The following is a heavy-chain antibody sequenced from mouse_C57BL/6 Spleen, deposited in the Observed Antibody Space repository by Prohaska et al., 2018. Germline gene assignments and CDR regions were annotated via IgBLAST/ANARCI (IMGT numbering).Heavy chain of an antibody. Sequence: VHLQQPAAELVKLGASVKMSCKASGYTFTSYWITWVKQRPGQGLEWIVDIYPGSGSTNYNVKFKSKATLTVNTSSSTAYIQLSSLTSEESEGYNCASQRIDGRDYWHQGSVDAVSS. CDR2: IYPGSGST. CDR1: GYTFTSYW. CDR3: ASQRIDGRDY. V-gene: IGHV1-55*01. J-gene: IGHJ4*01.